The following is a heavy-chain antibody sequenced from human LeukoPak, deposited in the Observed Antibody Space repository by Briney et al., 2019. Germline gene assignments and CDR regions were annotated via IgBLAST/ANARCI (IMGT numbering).Heavy chain of an antibody. CDR2: INAANDHT. V-gene: IGHV1-3*03. CDR1: GYTFTNYA. CDR3: ARGRGPPNTNRDFYYYYYMDV. J-gene: IGHJ6*03. Sequence: ASVKVSCKTSGYTFTNYALHWVRQAPGQSFEWMGWINAANDHTKYSQDFEGRITITRDTSATTAYMELSNLRSEDMALYYCARGRGPPNTNRDFYYYYYMDVWGTGTTVTVSS. D-gene: IGHD3-10*01.